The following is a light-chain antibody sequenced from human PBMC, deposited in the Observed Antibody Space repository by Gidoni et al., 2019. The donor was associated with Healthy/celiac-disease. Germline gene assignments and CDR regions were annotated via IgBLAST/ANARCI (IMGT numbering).Light chain of an antibody. CDR3: QQSYSTLGVT. CDR2: AAS. CDR1: KSISSY. J-gene: IGKJ3*01. V-gene: IGKV1-39*01. Sequence: DIQMTQSPSSLSASVGDRVTITRRASKSISSYLNWYQQKPGNAPKLLIYAASSLQSGVPSRFSGSGSGTDFTLTISSLQPEDFATYYCQQSYSTLGVTFGPGTKVDIK.